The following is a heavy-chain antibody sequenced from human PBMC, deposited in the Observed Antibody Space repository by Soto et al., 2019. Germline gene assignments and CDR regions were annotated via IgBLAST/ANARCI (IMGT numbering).Heavy chain of an antibody. Sequence: QVQLVESGGGVVQPGRSLRLSCAASGFTFSSYAMHWVRQAPDKGLEWVAVISYDGSNKYYADSVKGRFTISRDNSKNTLYLQMNSLRAEDTAVYYCARMRELLIDYWGQGTLVTVSS. CDR3: ARMRELLIDY. CDR2: ISYDGSNK. J-gene: IGHJ4*02. V-gene: IGHV3-30-3*01. D-gene: IGHD1-26*01. CDR1: GFTFSSYA.